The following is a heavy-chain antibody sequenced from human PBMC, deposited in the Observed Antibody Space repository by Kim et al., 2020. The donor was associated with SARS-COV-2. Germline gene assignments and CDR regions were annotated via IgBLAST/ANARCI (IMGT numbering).Heavy chain of an antibody. V-gene: IGHV1-18*01. D-gene: IGHD3-22*01. CDR2: ISAYNGNT. CDR1: GYTFTSYG. CDR3: ARADYYDSSGYYANNSSFDY. Sequence: ASVKVSCKASGYTFTSYGISWVRQAPGQGLEWMGWISAYNGNTNYAQKLQGRVTMTTDTSTSTAYVELRSLRSDDTAVYYCARADYYDSSGYYANNSSFDYWGQGTLVTVSS. J-gene: IGHJ4*02.